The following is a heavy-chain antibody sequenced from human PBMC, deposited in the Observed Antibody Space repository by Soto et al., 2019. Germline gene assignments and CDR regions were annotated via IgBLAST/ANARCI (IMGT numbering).Heavy chain of an antibody. V-gene: IGHV1-2*04. J-gene: IGHJ4*02. D-gene: IGHD3-22*01. CDR1: GYTFAGYY. CDR3: ARDRRSYYSDGSGLDF. Sequence: GASVKVSCKASGYTFAGYYMHWVRQAPGQGLEWMGWINPNSGGTNYAQKFQGWVTMTRDTSISTAYMELSRLRSDDTAVYYCARDRRSYYSDGSGLDFWGQGTLVTVSS. CDR2: INPNSGGT.